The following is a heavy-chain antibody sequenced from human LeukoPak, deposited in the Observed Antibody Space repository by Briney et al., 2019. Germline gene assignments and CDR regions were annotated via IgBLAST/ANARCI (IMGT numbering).Heavy chain of an antibody. CDR1: GGSISSYY. D-gene: IGHD5-24*01. J-gene: IGHJ6*02. V-gene: IGHV4-59*08. CDR3: AGLETRRDGYNFLGRYYYYGMDV. CDR2: IYYSGST. Sequence: SETLSLTCTVSGGSISSYYWSWIRQPPGKGLEWIGYIYYSGSTNYSPSLKSRVTISVDTSNNQFSLKLSSVTAADTAVYYCAGLETRRDGYNFLGRYYYYGMDVWGQGTTVTVSS.